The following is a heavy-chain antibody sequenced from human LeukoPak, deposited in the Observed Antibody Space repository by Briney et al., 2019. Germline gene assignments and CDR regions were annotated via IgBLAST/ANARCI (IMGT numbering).Heavy chain of an antibody. V-gene: IGHV4-34*01. D-gene: IGHD3-3*01. Sequence: SETLSLTCAVYGGSFSGYYWSWIRQPPGKGLEWIGEINHSGSTNYNPSLKSRVTISVDTSKNQFSLKLSSVTAADTAVYYCARGGRYDFWSGYYTTRYYYGMDVWGQGTTVTVSS. CDR3: ARGGRYDFWSGYYTTRYYYGMDV. CDR1: GGSFSGYY. J-gene: IGHJ6*02. CDR2: INHSGST.